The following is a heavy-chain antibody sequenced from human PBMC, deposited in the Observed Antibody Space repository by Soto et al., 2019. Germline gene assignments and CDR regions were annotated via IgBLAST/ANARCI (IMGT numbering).Heavy chain of an antibody. J-gene: IGHJ4*02. V-gene: IGHV2-5*02. CDR2: IYWDDDR. CDR3: AHRQRIIRYFDLGYFDS. CDR1: GFSFISSGEG. D-gene: IGHD3-9*01. Sequence: QITLKESGPTLLKPTQTLTLTCTFSGFSFISSGEGVGWIRQPPGKALEWLALIYWDDDRRYNPSLENRLTITKDNDPSRRQLFLTLTDVDPADTATYYCAHRQRIIRYFDLGYFDSWGQGAPVTVSS.